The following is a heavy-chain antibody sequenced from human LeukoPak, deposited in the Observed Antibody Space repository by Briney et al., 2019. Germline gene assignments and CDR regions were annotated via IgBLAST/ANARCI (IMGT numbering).Heavy chain of an antibody. CDR3: ASLWVDYGDYGAPDAFDI. Sequence: SETLSLTCAVYGGSFSGYYWSWIRQPPGKGLEWIGEINHSGSTNYNPSLKSRVTISVDTSKNQFSLKLSSVTAADTAVYYCASLWVDYGDYGAPDAFDIWGQGTMVTVSS. J-gene: IGHJ3*02. V-gene: IGHV4-34*01. D-gene: IGHD4-17*01. CDR1: GGSFSGYY. CDR2: INHSGST.